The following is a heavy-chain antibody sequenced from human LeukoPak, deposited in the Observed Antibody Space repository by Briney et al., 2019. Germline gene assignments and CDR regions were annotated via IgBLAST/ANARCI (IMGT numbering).Heavy chain of an antibody. D-gene: IGHD2-2*02. CDR1: GFTFSSYW. V-gene: IGHV3-74*01. CDR3: ARDAPPYCSSTSCYNGPMNYYYYGMDV. CDR2: INSDGSST. J-gene: IGHJ6*02. Sequence: GGSLRLSCAASGFTFSSYWMHWVRQAPGKGLVWVSRINSDGSSTSYADSVKGRFTISRDNSKNTLYLQMNSLRAEDTAVYYCARDAPPYCSSTSCYNGPMNYYYYGMDVWGQGTTVTVSS.